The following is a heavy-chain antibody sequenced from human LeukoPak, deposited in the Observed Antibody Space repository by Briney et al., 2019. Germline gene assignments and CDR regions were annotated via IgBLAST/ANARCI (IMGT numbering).Heavy chain of an antibody. D-gene: IGHD6-19*01. CDR2: INPNGGGT. J-gene: IGHJ3*02. CDR1: GYTFTGYY. CDR3: ARDPGAVAVAGIHDAFDI. V-gene: IGHV1-2*06. Sequence: ASVKVSCKASGYTFTGYYIHWVRQAPGQGLEWMGRINPNGGGTNYAQKFQGRVTMTRDTSISTAYMELSRLRSDDSAVYYCARDPGAVAVAGIHDAFDIWGQGTMVTVSS.